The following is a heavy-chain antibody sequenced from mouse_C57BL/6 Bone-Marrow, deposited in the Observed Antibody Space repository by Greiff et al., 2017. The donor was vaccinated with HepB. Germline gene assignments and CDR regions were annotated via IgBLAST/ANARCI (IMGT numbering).Heavy chain of an antibody. CDR3: TREENWDFDY. V-gene: IGHV1-15*01. J-gene: IGHJ2*01. D-gene: IGHD4-1*01. Sequence: VQLQESGAELVRPGASVTLSCKASGYTFTDYEMHWVKQTPGHGLEWIGAIDPETGGTAYNQKFKGKAILTADKSSSTAYMELRSLTSEDSAVYYCTREENWDFDYWGQGTTLTVSS. CDR1: GYTFTDYE. CDR2: IDPETGGT.